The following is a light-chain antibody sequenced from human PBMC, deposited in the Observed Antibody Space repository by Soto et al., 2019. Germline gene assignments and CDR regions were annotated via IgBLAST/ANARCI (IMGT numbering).Light chain of an antibody. CDR2: SAS. CDR3: QQSSSTPHT. J-gene: IGKJ2*01. CDR1: QTINNY. V-gene: IGKV1-39*01. Sequence: DIQMTQAPSSLSASLGARVTITCRASQTINNYLHWYQQRPGKAPTLLIYSASSLQTGVPPRFSGSGSGIHVTLTSSSLQPEDFATYYGQQSSSTPHTFGQGTIVEIK.